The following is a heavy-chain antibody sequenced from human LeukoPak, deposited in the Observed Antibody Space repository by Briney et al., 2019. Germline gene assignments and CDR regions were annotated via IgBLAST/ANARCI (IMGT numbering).Heavy chain of an antibody. J-gene: IGHJ6*02. CDR3: ARDGLDTAMVRGYYYYYGMDV. Sequence: ASVKVSCKASGYTFTSNYIHWVRQAPGQGLEWMGMIYPRDGSTSYAQKFQGRVTITRDTSASTAYMELSSLRSEDTAVYYCARDGLDTAMVRGYYYYYGMDVWGQGTTVTVSS. CDR2: IYPRDGST. V-gene: IGHV1-46*01. D-gene: IGHD5-18*01. CDR1: GYTFTSNY.